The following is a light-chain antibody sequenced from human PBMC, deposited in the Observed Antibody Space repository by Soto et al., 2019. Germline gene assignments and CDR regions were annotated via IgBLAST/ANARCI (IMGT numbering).Light chain of an antibody. CDR2: GAS. CDR1: QSVSSSY. Sequence: DMVMTQISGTLSLSQGGRATLCCRSRQSVSSSYLAWYQQKPGQAPRLLIDGASSRATGIPDRVSGSGSGTDFTLTISRLEPEDFAVYYCQQYGSSPITFGQGTRLEIK. J-gene: IGKJ5*01. V-gene: IGKV3-20*01. CDR3: QQYGSSPIT.